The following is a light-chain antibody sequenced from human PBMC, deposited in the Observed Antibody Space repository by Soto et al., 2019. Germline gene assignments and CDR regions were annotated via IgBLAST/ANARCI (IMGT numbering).Light chain of an antibody. V-gene: IGLV2-14*01. CDR3: SSYTSGSTV. J-gene: IGLJ3*02. CDR1: SSDVGGSNY. Sequence: QSVLTQPASVSGSPGQSITISCTGTSSDVGGSNYVSWYQHHPGKAPKLMIYEVSNRPSGVSSRFSGSKSGNTASLTISGLQAEDEADYYCSSYTSGSTVFGGGTQLTVL. CDR2: EVS.